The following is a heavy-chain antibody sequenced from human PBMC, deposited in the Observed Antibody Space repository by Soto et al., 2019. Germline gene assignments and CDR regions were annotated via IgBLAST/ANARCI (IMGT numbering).Heavy chain of an antibody. Sequence: EVQLVESGGGLVQPGGSLRISCVASGFTLSTYWMHWVRQAPGKGLVWVSRINSDGSSTTYADSVKGRFIISRDNAKNTRYLQMNSLRADDKAVYYCARDVGSWVVMGAVFDYCGQGTLVTVAS. CDR3: ARDVGSWVVMGAVFDY. CDR1: GFTLSTYW. D-gene: IGHD3-16*01. V-gene: IGHV3-74*01. J-gene: IGHJ4*02. CDR2: INSDGSST.